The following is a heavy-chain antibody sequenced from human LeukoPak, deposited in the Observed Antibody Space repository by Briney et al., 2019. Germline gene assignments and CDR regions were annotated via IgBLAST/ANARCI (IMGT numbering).Heavy chain of an antibody. CDR3: TRHYGDAYWFDP. Sequence: NPSEPLSLTCTASGASISRHYWSWIRQPPGKGLEWIGYIYYGGSPSYNPSLKSRVTISVDTSKNQFSLRLSSVTAADTAVYYCTRHYGDAYWFDPWGQGTLVTVSS. CDR1: GASISRHY. J-gene: IGHJ5*02. D-gene: IGHD4-17*01. V-gene: IGHV4-59*08. CDR2: IYYGGSP.